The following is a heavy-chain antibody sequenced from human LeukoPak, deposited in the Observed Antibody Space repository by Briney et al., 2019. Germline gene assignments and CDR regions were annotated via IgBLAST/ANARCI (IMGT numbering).Heavy chain of an antibody. CDR3: TTDTWYSAGH. J-gene: IGHJ4*02. D-gene: IGHD2-15*01. Sequence: GGSLRLSCAASGFIFSGSWMAWIRQAPGKGLEWVAIIKKDGSEKYYVDSMKGRFTISRDNAKNSLFLQMNSLRAEDTAIYYCTTDTWYSAGHWGQGTLVTVSS. CDR1: GFIFSGSW. CDR2: IKKDGSEK. V-gene: IGHV3-7*03.